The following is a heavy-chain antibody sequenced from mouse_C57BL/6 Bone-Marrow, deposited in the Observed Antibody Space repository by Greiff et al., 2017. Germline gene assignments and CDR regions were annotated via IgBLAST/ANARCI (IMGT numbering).Heavy chain of an antibody. CDR2: IYPRSGNT. J-gene: IGHJ3*01. CDR1: GYTFTSYG. Sequence: QVQLQQSGAELARPGASVKLSCKASGYTFTSYGISWVKQRPGQGLEWIGEIYPRSGNTYYNEKFKGKATLTADKSSSTAYMELRGLTSEDSAVYFCARGLLLSSWFAYWGQGTLVTVSA. V-gene: IGHV1-81*01. D-gene: IGHD1-1*01. CDR3: ARGLLLSSWFAY.